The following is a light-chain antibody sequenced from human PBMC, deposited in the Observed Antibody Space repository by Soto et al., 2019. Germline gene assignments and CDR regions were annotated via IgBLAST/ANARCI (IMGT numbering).Light chain of an antibody. CDR2: AAS. CDR3: QQDYSYPLT. J-gene: IGKJ4*01. V-gene: IGKV1-9*01. Sequence: IQLTQSPSSLSASVGDRVTITCRASQGISSYLAWYPQKPGKAPKLLIYAASTLQSGVPSRFSGSGSGTDLTLTISCLQSEDFATYYCQQDYSYPLTFGQGT. CDR1: QGISSY.